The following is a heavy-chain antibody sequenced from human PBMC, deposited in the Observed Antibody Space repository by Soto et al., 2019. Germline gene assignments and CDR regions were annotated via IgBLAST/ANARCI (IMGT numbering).Heavy chain of an antibody. V-gene: IGHV3-33*01. J-gene: IGHJ5*02. D-gene: IGHD6-19*01. CDR2: IWYDGSNK. Sequence: GGSLRLSCAASGFTFSSYGMHWVRQAPGKGLEWVAVIWYDGSNKYYADSVKGRFTISRDNSKNTLYLQMNSLRAEDTAVYYCARDSIAVAGTFDPWGQGTLVTVSS. CDR1: GFTFSSYG. CDR3: ARDSIAVAGTFDP.